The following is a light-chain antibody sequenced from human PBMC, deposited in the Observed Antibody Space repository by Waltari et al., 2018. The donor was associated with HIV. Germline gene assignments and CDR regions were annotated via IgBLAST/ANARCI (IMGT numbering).Light chain of an antibody. CDR1: KLGQKY. CDR3: AAWDDSLNGPV. CDR2: EDS. J-gene: IGLJ2*01. V-gene: IGLV3-1*01. Sequence: YELTQPPSVSVSPGQTANITCSGDKLGQKYAHWYQQKSGQSPVLLIYEDSKRRSGIPERFSGSISGDTATLTISGTQAEDEADYYCAAWDDSLNGPVFGGGTKLTVL.